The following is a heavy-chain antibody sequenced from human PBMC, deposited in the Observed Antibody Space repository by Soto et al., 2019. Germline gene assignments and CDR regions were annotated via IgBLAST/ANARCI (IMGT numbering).Heavy chain of an antibody. J-gene: IGHJ4*02. V-gene: IGHV4-31*03. CDR1: GGSISSGGYY. CDR3: AGSPEATATAFDY. CDR2: IYYSGST. Sequence: QVQLQESGPGLVKPSQTLSLTCTVSGGSISSGGYYWSWIRQHPGKGLEWIGYIYYSGSTYYNPSLKSRVTISVDSSKNESSLKLSSVTAADTAVYYSAGSPEATATAFDYWGQGTLVTVSS. D-gene: IGHD4-17*01.